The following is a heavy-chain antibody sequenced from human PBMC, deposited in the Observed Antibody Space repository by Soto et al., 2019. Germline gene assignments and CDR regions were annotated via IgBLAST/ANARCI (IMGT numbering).Heavy chain of an antibody. D-gene: IGHD5-12*01. CDR3: ARPTYSGYYGYYYYGMDV. V-gene: IGHV1-69*01. CDR1: GGTFSSYA. J-gene: IGHJ6*02. CDR2: IIPIFGTA. Sequence: QVQLVQSGAEVKKPGSSVKVSCKASGGTFSSYAISWVRQAPGQGLEWMGGIIPIFGTANYAQKFQGRVTITADESTSTAYMELSSLRSEDTAVYYCARPTYSGYYGYYYYGMDVWGQGTTVTVSS.